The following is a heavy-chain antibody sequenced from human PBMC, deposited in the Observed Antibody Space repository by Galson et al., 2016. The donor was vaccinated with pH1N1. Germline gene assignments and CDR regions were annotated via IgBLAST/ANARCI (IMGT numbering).Heavy chain of an antibody. Sequence: PALVKPTQTLTLPCTFSGFSVSTSGVGVAWIRQPPGKALEWLALIYWNDVTRYSPSLKNRLTITKDIAKNQVVLTMTNMDPADTATYYCAHREVTITNAFDVWGQGTMVTVSS. J-gene: IGHJ3*01. CDR3: AHREVTITNAFDV. V-gene: IGHV2-5*01. CDR1: GFSVSTSGVG. CDR2: IYWNDVT. D-gene: IGHD5-12*01.